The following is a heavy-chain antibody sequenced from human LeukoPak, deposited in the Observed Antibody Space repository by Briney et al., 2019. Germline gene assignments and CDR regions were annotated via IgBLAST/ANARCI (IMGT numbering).Heavy chain of an antibody. CDR2: ISDGGSTT. V-gene: IGHV3-74*01. J-gene: IGHJ4*02. CDR1: GFTFSSYW. CDR3: SRSAYYDGSGNYYDY. D-gene: IGHD3-22*01. Sequence: GGSLRLSCAASGFTFSSYWMHWVRQAPGKGLVWVSRISDGGSTTTYADSVKGRFTTSRDNAKNTLYLQMNGLRAEDTAVYYCSRSAYYDGSGNYYDYWGQGTLVTVSS.